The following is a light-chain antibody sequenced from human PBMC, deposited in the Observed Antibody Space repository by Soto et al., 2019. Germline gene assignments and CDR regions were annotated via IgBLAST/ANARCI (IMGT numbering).Light chain of an antibody. V-gene: IGLV2-8*01. CDR2: EVS. J-gene: IGLJ2*01. CDR3: SSFAGNNNLV. Sequence: QSALTQPPSASGSPGQSVTISCTGTSSDVGGYNYVSWYQQHPGKAPKLMISEVSKRPSGVPDRFSGSKSGNTASLTVSGLQGEDEAEYYCSSFAGNNNLVFGGGTKLTVL. CDR1: SSDVGGYNY.